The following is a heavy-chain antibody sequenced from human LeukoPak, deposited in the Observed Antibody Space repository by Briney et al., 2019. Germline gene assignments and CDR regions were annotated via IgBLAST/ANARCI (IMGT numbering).Heavy chain of an antibody. Sequence: GGSLRLSCAASGFTFSSYWMHWVRQAPGKGLVWISRINSDGSGTSYADSMKGRFTISRDNAKNTLYLQMNSLRAEDTAVYYCARADDGANSWVNYWGQGTLVTVSS. J-gene: IGHJ4*02. CDR1: GFTFSSYW. D-gene: IGHD4-23*01. V-gene: IGHV3-74*01. CDR3: ARADDGANSWVNY. CDR2: INSDGSGT.